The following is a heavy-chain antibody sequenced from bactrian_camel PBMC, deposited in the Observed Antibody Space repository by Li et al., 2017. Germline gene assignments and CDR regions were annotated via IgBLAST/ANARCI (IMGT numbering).Heavy chain of an antibody. CDR2: VDTIGDT. D-gene: IGHD6*01. CDR3: GASPRDGGGWGVGSCWDGLNFNY. V-gene: IGHV3S57*01. CDR1: GGTASSYC. Sequence: QLVESGGGSVQAGGSLRLSCAASGGTASSYCMGWFRQSPGKEREGVASVDTIGDTNYAQSVKGRFTVSKDNNKNILYLEMNSLKPEDTAMYYCGASPRDGGGWGVGSCWDGLNFNYRGQGTQVTVS. J-gene: IGHJ4*01.